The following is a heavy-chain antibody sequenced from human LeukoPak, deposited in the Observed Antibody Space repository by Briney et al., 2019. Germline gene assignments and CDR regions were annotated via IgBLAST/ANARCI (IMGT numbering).Heavy chain of an antibody. D-gene: IGHD3-22*01. CDR1: GFTFSSYS. J-gene: IGHJ3*02. CDR3: ARASGMTMIVVVAHAFDI. V-gene: IGHV3-21*01. Sequence: TGGSLRLSCAASGFTFSSYSMNWVRQAPGKGLEWVSSISSSSSYTYYADSVKGRFTISRDNAKNSLYLQMNSLRAEDTAVYYCARASGMTMIVVVAHAFDIWGQGTMVTVSS. CDR2: ISSSSSYT.